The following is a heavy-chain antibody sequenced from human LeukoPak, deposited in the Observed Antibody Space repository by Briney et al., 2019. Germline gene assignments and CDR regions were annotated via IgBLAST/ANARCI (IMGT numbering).Heavy chain of an antibody. CDR1: GFMFHDYA. J-gene: IGHJ3*01. V-gene: IGHV3-43*02. CDR2: ISGDGGST. CDR3: ARALEF. Sequence: GGSLRLSCAAPGFMFHDYAIHWVRQAPGKGLEWVSLISGDGGSTFYADSVKGRFTISRDNAKNTLFLQMNSLRVEDTAVYYCARALEFWGQGTMVTVSS.